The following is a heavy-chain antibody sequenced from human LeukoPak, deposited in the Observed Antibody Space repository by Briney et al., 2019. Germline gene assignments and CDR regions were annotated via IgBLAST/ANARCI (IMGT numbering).Heavy chain of an antibody. CDR1: GGSFSGYY. Sequence: SETLSLTCAVYGGSFSGYYWSWIRQPPGKGLEWIGEINHSGSTNYNPSLKSRVTISVDTSKNQFSLKLSSVTAADTAVYYCAREQQLVKYPDYWGQGTLVTVSS. CDR3: AREQQLVKYPDY. CDR2: INHSGST. J-gene: IGHJ4*02. D-gene: IGHD6-13*01. V-gene: IGHV4-34*01.